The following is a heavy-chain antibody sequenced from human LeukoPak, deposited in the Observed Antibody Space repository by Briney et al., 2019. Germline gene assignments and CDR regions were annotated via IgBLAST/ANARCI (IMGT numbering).Heavy chain of an antibody. D-gene: IGHD3-9*01. CDR2: INHSGST. CDR3: ARERPSYYDILTGYYPRSLPYYFDY. Sequence: SETLSLTCAVYGGSFSGYYWSWIRQPPGKGLEWIGEINHSGSTNYNPSLKSRVAISVDTSKNQFSLKLSSVTAADTAVYYCARERPSYYDILTGYYPRSLPYYFDYWGQGTLVTVSS. V-gene: IGHV4-34*01. CDR1: GGSFSGYY. J-gene: IGHJ4*02.